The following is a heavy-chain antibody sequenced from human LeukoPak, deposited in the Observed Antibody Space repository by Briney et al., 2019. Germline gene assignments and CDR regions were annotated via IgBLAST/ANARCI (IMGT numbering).Heavy chain of an antibody. CDR3: ASPSRVYYYASGSYYGAFDI. V-gene: IGHV1-2*02. D-gene: IGHD3-10*01. CDR2: INPNSGGT. J-gene: IGHJ3*02. Sequence: ASVKVSCRASGYTFTDYYMHWVRQAPGQGLEWMGCINPNSGGTNYAQNFQGRVTMTRDTSISTAYMELSRLRSDDTAVYYCASPSRVYYYASGSYYGAFDIWGQGTMVTVSS. CDR1: GYTFTDYY.